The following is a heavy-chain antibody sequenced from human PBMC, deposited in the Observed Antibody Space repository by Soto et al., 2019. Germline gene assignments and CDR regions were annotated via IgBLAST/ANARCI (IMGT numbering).Heavy chain of an antibody. CDR1: GDXITSTNK. Sequence: ETLSLTCTVSGDXITSTNKWSWVRQPPGKGLEWIGEIYHSGNADYNPSLKSRVAMSVDKSKNQFSLNLTSLTAADTAVYFCAARQLLSFYFDSWGQGTLVTVSS. D-gene: IGHD2-2*01. CDR2: IYHSGNA. CDR3: AARQLLSFYFDS. J-gene: IGHJ4*02. V-gene: IGHV4-4*01.